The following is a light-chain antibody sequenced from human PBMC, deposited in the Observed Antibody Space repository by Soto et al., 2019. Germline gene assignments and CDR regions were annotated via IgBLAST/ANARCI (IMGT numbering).Light chain of an antibody. CDR3: AAWDDSLNGVV. CDR1: STNIGSNN. J-gene: IGLJ2*01. V-gene: IGLV1-44*01. CDR2: GTS. Sequence: QAVVTQPPSASGTPGQRVTISCSGTSTNIGSNNVNWYQQVPGTAPKFLIYGTSQRPSGVPDRFSGSKSGTSASLDISGLQSEDEADYYCAAWDDSLNGVVFGGGTKVTVL.